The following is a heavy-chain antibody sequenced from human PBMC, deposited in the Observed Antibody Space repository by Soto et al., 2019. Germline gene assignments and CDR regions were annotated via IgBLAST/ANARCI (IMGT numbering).Heavy chain of an antibody. D-gene: IGHD4-17*01. Sequence: SETLSLSCTVSGGSISSSSYYWGWIRQPPGKGLEWIGSIYYSGSTYYNPSLKSRVTISVDTSKNQFSLKLSSVTAADTAVYYCASYGDYYCYYGMDVWGQGTTVTVSS. J-gene: IGHJ6*02. V-gene: IGHV4-39*01. CDR1: GGSISSSSYY. CDR2: IYYSGST. CDR3: ASYGDYYCYYGMDV.